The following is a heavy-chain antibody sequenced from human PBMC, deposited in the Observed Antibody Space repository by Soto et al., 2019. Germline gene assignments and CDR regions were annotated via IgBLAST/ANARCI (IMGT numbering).Heavy chain of an antibody. Sequence: EVQLVESGGGLVQPGGSLRLSCADFGFTFSNYWMSWVRQAPVKGLEWVGNIKQDGSEKNYVDSVKGRFTISRDNAKNSLYLQRNSLRAEDTAVYYWARIASAGRGWDVWGQGTTVVVSS. CDR2: IKQDGSEK. CDR1: GFTFSNYW. CDR3: ARIASAGRGWDV. J-gene: IGHJ6*02. V-gene: IGHV3-7*01. D-gene: IGHD6-13*01.